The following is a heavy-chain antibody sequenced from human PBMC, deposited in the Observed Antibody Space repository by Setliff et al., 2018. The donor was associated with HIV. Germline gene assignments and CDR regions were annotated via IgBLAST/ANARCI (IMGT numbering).Heavy chain of an antibody. CDR1: SGSVSRSDYY. J-gene: IGHJ4*02. CDR2: IYWSGLT. V-gene: IGHV4-39*01. Sequence: PSETLSLTCTVSSGSVSRSDYYWGWIRQTPGKGLEWIGSIYWSGLTFYKPSLKSRVTISVDTSKNQFSLRLSSVAAGDTAVYYCARSIVPVASGYYYFEYWDQGTLVTVSS. D-gene: IGHD3-3*01. CDR3: ARSIVPVASGYYYFEY.